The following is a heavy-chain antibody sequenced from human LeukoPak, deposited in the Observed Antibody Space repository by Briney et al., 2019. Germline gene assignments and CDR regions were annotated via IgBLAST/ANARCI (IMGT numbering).Heavy chain of an antibody. CDR3: AKDKEGYYDFWSGYFDY. CDR2: ISGSGGST. V-gene: IGHV3-23*01. D-gene: IGHD3-3*01. J-gene: IGHJ4*02. CDR1: GFTFSSCA. Sequence: GGSLRLSCAVSGFTFSSCALSWVRQAPGKGLEWVSAISGSGGSTYYADSVKGRFTISRDNSKNTLYLQMNSLRAEDTAVYYCAKDKEGYYDFWSGYFDYWGQGTLVTVSS.